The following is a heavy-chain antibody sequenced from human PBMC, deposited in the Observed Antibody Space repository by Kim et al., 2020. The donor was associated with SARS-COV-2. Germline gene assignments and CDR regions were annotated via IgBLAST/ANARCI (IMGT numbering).Heavy chain of an antibody. Sequence: SETLSLTCTVSGGSVSSGSYYWSWIRQPPGKGLEWIGYIYYSGSTNYNPSLKSRVTISVDTSKNQFSLKLSSVTAADTAVYYCARGQSGYSSSWSPRNWFYPWGQGALVTVSS. V-gene: IGHV4-61*01. CDR3: ARGQSGYSSSWSPRNWFYP. CDR2: IYYSGST. J-gene: IGHJ5*02. D-gene: IGHD6-13*01. CDR1: GGSVSSGSYY.